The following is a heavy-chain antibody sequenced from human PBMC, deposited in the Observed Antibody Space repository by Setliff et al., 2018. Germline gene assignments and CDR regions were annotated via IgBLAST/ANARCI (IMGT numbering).Heavy chain of an antibody. V-gene: IGHV4-39*01. D-gene: IGHD3-16*01. CDR3: ARLPNYVWGSPVDY. CDR2: IFYSGRT. CDR1: GASITNINYY. Sequence: SETLSLTCTFSGASITNINYYWGLIRQPPGKGLEWIGSIFYSGRTFYNPSLKSRVTISVDTSKNQFSLTLSSVTAADTAVYYCARLPNYVWGSPVDYWGQGTLVTVSS. J-gene: IGHJ4*02.